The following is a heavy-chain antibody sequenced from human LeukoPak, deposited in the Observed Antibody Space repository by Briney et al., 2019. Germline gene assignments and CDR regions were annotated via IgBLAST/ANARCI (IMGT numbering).Heavy chain of an antibody. D-gene: IGHD5-24*01. V-gene: IGHV4-34*07. Sequence: SETLSLTCAVYGGTFSGYYWSWIRQPPGKRLEWVGESNDSGGTNYNPSLKSRVTISVDTSKNQFSLKLSSVTAADTAVYYCTSLMIYNSMDVWGKGTTVTVSS. J-gene: IGHJ6*03. CDR1: GGTFSGYY. CDR3: TSLMIYNSMDV. CDR2: SNDSGGT.